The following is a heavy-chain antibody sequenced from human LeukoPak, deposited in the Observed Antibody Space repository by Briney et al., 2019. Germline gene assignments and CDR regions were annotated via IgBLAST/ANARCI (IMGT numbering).Heavy chain of an antibody. CDR3: ASANYGDYPFSVDY. V-gene: IGHV3-7*05. D-gene: IGHD4-17*01. Sequence: GGSLRLSCAASGFTFSSYWMSRVRQAPGKGLEWVANIKQDGSEKYYVDSVKGRFTISRDNAKNSLYLQMNSLRAEDTAVYYCASANYGDYPFSVDYWGQGTLVTVSS. CDR2: IKQDGSEK. J-gene: IGHJ4*02. CDR1: GFTFSSYW.